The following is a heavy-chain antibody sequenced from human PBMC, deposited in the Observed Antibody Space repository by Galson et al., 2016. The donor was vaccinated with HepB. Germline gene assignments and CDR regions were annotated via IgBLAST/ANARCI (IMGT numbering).Heavy chain of an antibody. CDR3: AREGVCSGGSCYSGFDY. D-gene: IGHD2-15*01. J-gene: IGHJ4*02. V-gene: IGHV1-46*01. CDR1: GYTFTNYY. Sequence: SVKVSCKASGYTFTNYYMHWVRQAPGQGLEWMGIINPSGGTTTYAQKFQGSVTMTRDTSTTTVYMELSSLRSADTAVYYCAREGVCSGGSCYSGFDYWGQGTLVTVS. CDR2: INPSGGTT.